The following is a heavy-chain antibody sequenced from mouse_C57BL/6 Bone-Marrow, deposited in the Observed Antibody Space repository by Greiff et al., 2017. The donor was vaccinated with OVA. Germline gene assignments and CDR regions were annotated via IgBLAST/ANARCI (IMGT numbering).Heavy chain of an antibody. CDR3: ARGVLRPSDY. CDR2: INPNNGGT. V-gene: IGHV1-22*01. D-gene: IGHD1-2*01. J-gene: IGHJ2*01. CDR1: GYTFTDYN. Sequence: EVMLVESGPELVKPGASVKMSCKASGYTFTDYNMHWVKQSHGKSLEWIGYINPNNGGTSYNQKFKGKATLTVNKSSSTAYMELRSLTSEDSAVYYCARGVLRPSDYWGQGTTLTVSS.